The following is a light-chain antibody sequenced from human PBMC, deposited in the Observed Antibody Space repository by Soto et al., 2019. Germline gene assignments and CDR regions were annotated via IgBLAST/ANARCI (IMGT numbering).Light chain of an antibody. CDR3: QQYRNWPPLT. Sequence: EIVMTQSPATLSVSPGETATLSYRASQSIGSALAWYQHRPGQAPRLLIVAASIRATGVPGRFSGGGSGTDFTLTISSLQSEDFAVYYCQQYRNWPPLTFGGGTTVEIK. V-gene: IGKV3-15*01. J-gene: IGKJ4*01. CDR1: QSIGSA. CDR2: AAS.